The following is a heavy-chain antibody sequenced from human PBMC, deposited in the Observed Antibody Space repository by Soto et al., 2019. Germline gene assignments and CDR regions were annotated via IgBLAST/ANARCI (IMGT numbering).Heavy chain of an antibody. V-gene: IGHV2-5*01. D-gene: IGHD2-2*01. CDR2: INWNDDK. J-gene: IGHJ3*02. CDR3: AHRHNLSSFDI. Sequence: QITLKESGPTLVKPTQTLTLTCTFSGFSLNTRALGVGWIRQPPGKALEWLALINWNDDKRFSPSLKDRLTITKDTSKIHVVLTMTKIDPGDTATYYSAHRHNLSSFDIWDQGTTVTFSS. CDR1: GFSLNTRALG.